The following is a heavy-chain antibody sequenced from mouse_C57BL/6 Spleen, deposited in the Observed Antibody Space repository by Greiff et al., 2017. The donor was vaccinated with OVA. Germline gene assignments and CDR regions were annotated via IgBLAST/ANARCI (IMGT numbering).Heavy chain of an antibody. V-gene: IGHV1-69*01. CDR3: ASYYGSSCIAY. J-gene: IGHJ3*01. D-gene: IGHD1-1*01. CDR1: GYTFTSYW. CDR2: IDPSDSYT. Sequence: QVQLQQPGAELVMPGASVKLSCKASGYTFTSYWMHWVKQRPGQGLEWIGEIDPSDSYTNYNQKFKGKSTLTVDKSSSTAYMQLSSLTSEDSAVYYCASYYGSSCIAYWGQGTLVTVSA.